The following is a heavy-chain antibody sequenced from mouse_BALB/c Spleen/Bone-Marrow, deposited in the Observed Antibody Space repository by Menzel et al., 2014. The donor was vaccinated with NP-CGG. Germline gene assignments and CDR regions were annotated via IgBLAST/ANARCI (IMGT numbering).Heavy chain of an antibody. CDR3: ARCRWGNYREGAMDY. D-gene: IGHD2-1*01. CDR1: GYAFSSSW. Sequence: QVQLQQSGPELVKPGASVKISCKASGYAFSSSWMNWVKQRPGQGLEWIGRIYPGDGDTNYNGKFKGKATLTADKSSSTAYMQLSILTAVDSAVYFCARCRWGNYREGAMDYWGQGTSVTVSS. CDR2: IYPGDGDT. V-gene: IGHV1-82*01. J-gene: IGHJ4*01.